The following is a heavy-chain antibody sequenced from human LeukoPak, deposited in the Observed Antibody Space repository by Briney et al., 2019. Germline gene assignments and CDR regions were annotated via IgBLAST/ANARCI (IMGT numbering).Heavy chain of an antibody. CDR3: ARDRITISRPPYY. D-gene: IGHD3-3*01. V-gene: IGHV1-18*01. CDR1: GYTFTSYG. CDR2: ISAYSGGT. Sequence: GASVKVSCKASGYTFTSYGISWVRQAPGQGLEWMGWISAYSGGTNYAQKFQGRVTMTRDTSISTAYMELSRLRSDDTAVYYCARDRITISRPPYYWGQGTLVTVSS. J-gene: IGHJ4*02.